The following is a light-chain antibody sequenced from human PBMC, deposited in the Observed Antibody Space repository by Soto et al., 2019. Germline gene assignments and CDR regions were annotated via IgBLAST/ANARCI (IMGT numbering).Light chain of an antibody. J-gene: IGLJ2*01. CDR1: SSDVGAYNY. Sequence: QSALTQPASVSGSPGQSLTISCTGTSSDVGAYNYVSWYQQQPGKAPKLMIFEVNNRPSGVSNRFSGSKSGNTASLAVSGLQAEDEADYYCSSYTGSSTVVFGGGTQLTVL. V-gene: IGLV2-14*01. CDR3: SSYTGSSTVV. CDR2: EVN.